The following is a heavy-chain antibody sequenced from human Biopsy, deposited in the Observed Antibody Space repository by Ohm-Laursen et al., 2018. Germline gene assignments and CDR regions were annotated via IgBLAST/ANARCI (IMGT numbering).Heavy chain of an antibody. V-gene: IGHV4-59*01. CDR1: RDSISNYY. J-gene: IGHJ4*02. D-gene: IGHD3-16*01. Sequence: SETLSPTCTVSRDSISNYYWSWIRQSPGKGPEWIGYIYYTGSTNYNPSVKSRVTISVDTSKNQFSLKLNSVTAADTGVYFCARDSRGGHLNTTLITGKNLDSWGQGILVTVSS. CDR2: IYYTGST. CDR3: ARDSRGGHLNTTLITGKNLDS.